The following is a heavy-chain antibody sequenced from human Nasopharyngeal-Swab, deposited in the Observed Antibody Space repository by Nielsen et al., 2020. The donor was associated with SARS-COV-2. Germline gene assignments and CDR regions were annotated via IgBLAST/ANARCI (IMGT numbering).Heavy chain of an antibody. CDR3: ARGLLYSSSSPPYYYYYYMDV. CDR2: INHSGST. V-gene: IGHV4-34*01. Sequence: SETLSLTCAVYGGSFSGYYWSWIRQPPGKGLEWIGEINHSGSTNYNPSPKSRVTISVDTSKNQFSLKLSSVTAADTAVYYCARGLLYSSSSPPYYYYYYMDVWGKGTTVTVSS. CDR1: GGSFSGYY. J-gene: IGHJ6*03. D-gene: IGHD6-13*01.